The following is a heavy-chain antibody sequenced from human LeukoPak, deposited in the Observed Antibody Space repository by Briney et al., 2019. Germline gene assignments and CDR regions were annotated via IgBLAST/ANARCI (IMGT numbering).Heavy chain of an antibody. CDR2: ISSSGSTI. CDR1: GFTFSSYE. V-gene: IGHV3-48*03. D-gene: IGHD3-10*01. J-gene: IGHJ4*02. CDR3: VKPYYYSSGSLS. Sequence: PGGSLRLSCAASGFTFSSYEMNWVRQPPGKGLEWVSYISSSGSTIYYADSVKGRFTISRDNAKNSLYLQMNSLRAEDTAVYYCVKPYYYSSGSLSWGQGTLVTVSS.